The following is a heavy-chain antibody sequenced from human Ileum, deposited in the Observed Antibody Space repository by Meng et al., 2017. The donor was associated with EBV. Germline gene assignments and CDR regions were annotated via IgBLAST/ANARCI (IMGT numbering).Heavy chain of an antibody. D-gene: IGHD6-13*01. Sequence: QVALQQWGAGLLNPSEPLSLTCAVYGGSFSGYYCTWIRQPPGKGLEWIGEINHSGSTNYNPSLKSRVTISVDKNQFSLKLSSVTAADTAVYYCARGFYTYGSSCFDYWGQGTLVTVSS. CDR1: GGSFSGYY. CDR2: INHSGST. J-gene: IGHJ4*02. CDR3: ARGFYTYGSSCFDY. V-gene: IGHV4-34*01.